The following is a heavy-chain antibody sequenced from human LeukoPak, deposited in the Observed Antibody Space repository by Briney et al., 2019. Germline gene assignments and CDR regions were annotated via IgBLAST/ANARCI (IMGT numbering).Heavy chain of an antibody. Sequence: GGSLRLSCVVFGFTFRSYAMTWVRQAPGKGLEWVSTISGSGGSTYYADSVKGRFTISRDNSKNTLYLQVNSLRAEDTAVYYCAKEGTVNYWYFDLWGRGTLVTVSS. V-gene: IGHV3-23*01. CDR1: GFTFRSYA. CDR3: AKEGTVNYWYFDL. CDR2: ISGSGGST. J-gene: IGHJ2*01. D-gene: IGHD1-1*01.